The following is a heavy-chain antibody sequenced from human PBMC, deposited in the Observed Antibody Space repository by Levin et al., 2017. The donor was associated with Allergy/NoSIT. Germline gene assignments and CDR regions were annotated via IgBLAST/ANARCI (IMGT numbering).Heavy chain of an antibody. J-gene: IGHJ4*02. Sequence: SQTLSLPCTVSGGSISSYYWSWIRQPPGKGLEWIAYIYYSGSTNYNPSLKSRVTISVDTSKNQFSLKLSSVTAADTAVYYCARERCSSTTCYFDYWGQGTLVTVSS. CDR1: GGSISSYY. CDR3: ARERCSSTTCYFDY. CDR2: IYYSGST. D-gene: IGHD2-2*01. V-gene: IGHV4-59*01.